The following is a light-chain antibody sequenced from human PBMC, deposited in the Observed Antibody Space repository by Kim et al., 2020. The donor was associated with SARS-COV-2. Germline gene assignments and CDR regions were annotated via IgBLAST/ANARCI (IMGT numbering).Light chain of an antibody. V-gene: IGLV3-19*01. CDR3: NSRDSSGNHLV. J-gene: IGLJ1*01. Sequence: ALGQTVRITCQGDSRRIYYASWYQQKPGQAPVLVIYGKNNRPSGIPDRFSGSSSGNTASLTITGAQAEDEADYYCNSRDSSGNHLVFGTGTKVTVL. CDR1: SRRIYY. CDR2: GKN.